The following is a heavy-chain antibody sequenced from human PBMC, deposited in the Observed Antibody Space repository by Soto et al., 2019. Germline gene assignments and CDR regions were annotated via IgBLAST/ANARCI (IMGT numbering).Heavy chain of an antibody. J-gene: IGHJ4*02. V-gene: IGHV2-5*02. Sequence: SGPTLVNPTRTLTLTCTFSGFSLSTSGVGVGWIRQPPGKALEWLALIYWDDDKRYSPSLKSRLTITKDTSKNQVVLTMTNMDPVDTATYYCAHRRGYDYIWGSYRYRPSYFDYWGQGTLVTVSS. D-gene: IGHD3-16*02. CDR1: GFSLSTSGVG. CDR2: IYWDDDK. CDR3: AHRRGYDYIWGSYRYRPSYFDY.